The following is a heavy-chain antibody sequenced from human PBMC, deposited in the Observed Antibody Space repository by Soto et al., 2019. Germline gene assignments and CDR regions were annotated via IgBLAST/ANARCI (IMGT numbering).Heavy chain of an antibody. V-gene: IGHV4-4*07. J-gene: IGHJ5*02. CDR1: GASISGFY. CDR3: VRDGTKTLRDRFAP. Sequence: SETLSLTCTVSGASISGFYWSWIRKSAGKGLEWIGRIYATGTTDYNPSLKSRVMMSVDTSKKQFSLKLRSVTAADTAVYYCVRDGTKTLRDRFAPWGQGISVTVS. CDR2: IYATGTT. D-gene: IGHD1-1*01.